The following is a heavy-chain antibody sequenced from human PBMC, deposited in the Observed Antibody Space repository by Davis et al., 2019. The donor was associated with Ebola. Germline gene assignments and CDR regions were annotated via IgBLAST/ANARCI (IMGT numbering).Heavy chain of an antibody. CDR2: ISASGHTT. Sequence: GESLKISCAASGFTFSRYDMSWVRQAPGKGLDWVSFISASGHTTYYADSVKGRFTISRDNSKNTLYLQMNGLRAEDTAVYYCARLRTYCSGGSCYSYYYFGMDVWGQGTTVTVSS. J-gene: IGHJ6*02. D-gene: IGHD2-15*01. CDR3: ARLRTYCSGGSCYSYYYFGMDV. V-gene: IGHV3-23*01. CDR1: GFTFSRYD.